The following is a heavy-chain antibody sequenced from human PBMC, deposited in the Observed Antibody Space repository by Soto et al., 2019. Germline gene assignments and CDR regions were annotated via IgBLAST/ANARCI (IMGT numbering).Heavy chain of an antibody. J-gene: IGHJ6*02. CDR2: INPSGGST. CDR1: GYTFTSYY. D-gene: IGHD2-15*01. Sequence: ASVKVSCKASGYTFTSYYMHWVRQAPGQGLEWMGIINPSGGSTSYAQKFQGRVTMTRDTSTSTVYMELSSLRSEDTAVYYCARDRHTFFRGGSSDVYYYGMDVWGQ. CDR3: ARDRHTFFRGGSSDVYYYGMDV. V-gene: IGHV1-46*01.